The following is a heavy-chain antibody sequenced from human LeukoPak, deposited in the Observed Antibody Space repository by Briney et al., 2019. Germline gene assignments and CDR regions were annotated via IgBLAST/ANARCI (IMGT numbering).Heavy chain of an antibody. CDR3: AKLGYGDYERTFDY. V-gene: IGHV3-23*01. CDR2: IGAADGVA. CDR1: GFTFTSYA. Sequence: PGGSLRLSCSVSGFTFTSYAMSWVRQAPGKGLEWVSAIGAADGVALYADSVKVRFTISRDTSNNTLYLQMNSLRVEDTALYYCAKLGYGDYERTFDYWGQGTLVTVSS. J-gene: IGHJ4*02. D-gene: IGHD4-17*01.